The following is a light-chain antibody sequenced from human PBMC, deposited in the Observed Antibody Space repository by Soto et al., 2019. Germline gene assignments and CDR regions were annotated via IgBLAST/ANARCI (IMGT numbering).Light chain of an antibody. CDR2: GVS. CDR1: QSISRN. V-gene: IGKV3D-15*01. CDR3: QQYNNWPQT. Sequence: EIVLTHSPSTLSVSRLQRXPLXWRASQSISRNFAWYQQKPGQAPRVIIFGVSTRATGIPDRFSGSGSGTDFTLTISSLQSEDFAVYYCQQYNNWPQTFGQGTKVDIK. J-gene: IGKJ1*01.